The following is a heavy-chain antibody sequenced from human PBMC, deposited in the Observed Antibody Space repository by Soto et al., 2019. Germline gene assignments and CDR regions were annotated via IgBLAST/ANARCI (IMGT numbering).Heavy chain of an antibody. D-gene: IGHD2-2*02. J-gene: IGHJ6*02. Sequence: GGSLRLSCAASGFTFSSYSMNWVRQAPGKGLEWVSYISSSSSTIYYADPVKGRFTISRDNAKNSLYLQMNSLRDEDTAVYYCARDLFRKSVVVPAAIRYYYGMDVWGQGTTVTVSS. CDR3: ARDLFRKSVVVPAAIRYYYGMDV. CDR1: GFTFSSYS. V-gene: IGHV3-48*02. CDR2: ISSSSSTI.